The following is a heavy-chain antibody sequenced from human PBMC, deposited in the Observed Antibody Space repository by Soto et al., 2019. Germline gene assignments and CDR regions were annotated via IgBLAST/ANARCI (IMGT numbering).Heavy chain of an antibody. CDR1: GFNFYRHY. J-gene: IGHJ4*02. CDR3: AKHPSGSYLENFDY. Sequence: SSKTSGFNFYRHYNSRGRQMPGKGLEWMGRIGPGDSYTDYSPSFQGHVTISADTSISTAYLQWNSLEASDTAMYYCAKHPSGSYLENFDYWGQGALVTVSS. CDR2: IGPGDSYT. V-gene: IGHV5-10-1*01. D-gene: IGHD1-26*01.